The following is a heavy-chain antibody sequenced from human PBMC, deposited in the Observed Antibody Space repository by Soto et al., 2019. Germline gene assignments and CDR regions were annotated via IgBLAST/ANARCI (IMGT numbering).Heavy chain of an antibody. Sequence: GGSLRLSCAASGFTFSSYAISWVRQAPGKGLEWVSAISGSGGSTYYADSVKGRFTISRDNSKNTLYLQMHSLRAEDTAVYYCARVRGYSFLYYYYYMDVWGKGTTVTVSS. V-gene: IGHV3-23*01. CDR3: ARVRGYSFLYYYYYMDV. CDR1: GFTFSSYA. D-gene: IGHD3-22*01. CDR2: ISGSGGST. J-gene: IGHJ6*03.